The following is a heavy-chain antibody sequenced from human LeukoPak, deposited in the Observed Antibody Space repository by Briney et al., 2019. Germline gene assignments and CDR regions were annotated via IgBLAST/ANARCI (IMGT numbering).Heavy chain of an antibody. CDR3: ARTYGSGSCPLP. D-gene: IGHD3-10*01. J-gene: IGHJ5*02. Sequence: SVKVSCKASGYTLTSYGISWVRQAPGQGLEWMGRIIPILGIANYAQKFQGRVTITADKSTSTAYMELSSLRSEDTAVYYCARTYGSGSCPLPWGQGTLVTVSS. CDR1: GYTLTSYG. CDR2: IIPILGIA. V-gene: IGHV1-69*04.